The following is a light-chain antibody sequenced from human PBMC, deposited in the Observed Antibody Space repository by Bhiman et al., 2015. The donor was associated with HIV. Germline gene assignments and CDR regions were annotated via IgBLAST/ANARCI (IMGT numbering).Light chain of an antibody. CDR3: QSWERNTASV. J-gene: IGLJ1*01. CDR2: QDS. V-gene: IGLV3-1*01. Sequence: SYELTQPPSVSVSPGQTASITCSADKLGDKYACWYQQKPGQSPVLVIYQDSKRPSGIPERFSASNSGNTATLTISGAQAMDEADYYCQSWERNTASVFGTGTKVTVL. CDR1: KLGDKY.